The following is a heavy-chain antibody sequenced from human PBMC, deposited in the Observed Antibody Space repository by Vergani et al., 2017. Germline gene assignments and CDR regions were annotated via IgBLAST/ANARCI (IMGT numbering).Heavy chain of an antibody. CDR2: ISYDGSKT. CDR1: GFKFSQFG. Sequence: QVQLVESGGGVVQPGTSLRLSCEASGFKFSQFGMHWVRQGPGKGLEWVAFISYDGSKTQYADSEKGRVTISRDNSKNTVGLEMSSLRAEDTAVYYCASXYYYGSGSYYLFDYWGQGTLVTVSS. CDR3: ASXYYYGSGSYYLFDY. J-gene: IGHJ4*02. D-gene: IGHD3-10*01. V-gene: IGHV3-33*05.